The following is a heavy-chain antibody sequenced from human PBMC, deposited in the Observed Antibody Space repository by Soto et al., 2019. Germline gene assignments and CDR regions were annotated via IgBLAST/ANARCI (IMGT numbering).Heavy chain of an antibody. V-gene: IGHV3-23*01. CDR3: AKDRGGGTYWYFDL. J-gene: IGHJ2*01. CDR2: ISYSGGSA. CDR1: GFTFSSYA. D-gene: IGHD2-15*01. Sequence: EVQLLESGGGLVQPGGSLRLSCAASGFTFSSYAMSWVRQAPGKGLEWVSSISYSGGSAYYADSVKGRFTISRDNSENARYLQMSSRRAEDTAVYYCAKDRGGGTYWYFDLWGRGTLVTVSS.